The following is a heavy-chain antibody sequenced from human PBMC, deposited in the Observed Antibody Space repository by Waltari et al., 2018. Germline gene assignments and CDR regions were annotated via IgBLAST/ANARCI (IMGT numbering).Heavy chain of an antibody. CDR3: TTLKNGGYDWFYFEH. CDR2: IYPGDSRT. CDR1: GYSFTSYY. D-gene: IGHD5-12*01. V-gene: IGHV5-51*01. J-gene: IGHJ4*02. Sequence: EVQVVQSGPEVKKPGESLKISCKASGYSFTSYYIGWVRRMPGKGLEWMGVIYPGDSRTRYNPSFQGQVTISADKSISTAYLQWSSLKASDTGIYYCTTLKNGGYDWFYFEHWGQGSLVTVS.